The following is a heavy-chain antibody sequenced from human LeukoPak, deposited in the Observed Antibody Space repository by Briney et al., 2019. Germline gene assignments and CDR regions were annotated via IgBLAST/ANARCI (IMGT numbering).Heavy chain of an antibody. Sequence: GGSLRLSCVASGFTFSSYSMNWVRQAPGKGLEWVSSISSSSSYIYYADSAKGRFTISRDNAKNSLYLQMKSLRAEDTAVYYCARAVGTAVAGPYYFDYWGQGTLVTVSS. J-gene: IGHJ4*02. CDR1: GFTFSSYS. V-gene: IGHV3-21*01. CDR3: ARAVGTAVAGPYYFDY. D-gene: IGHD6-19*01. CDR2: ISSSSSYI.